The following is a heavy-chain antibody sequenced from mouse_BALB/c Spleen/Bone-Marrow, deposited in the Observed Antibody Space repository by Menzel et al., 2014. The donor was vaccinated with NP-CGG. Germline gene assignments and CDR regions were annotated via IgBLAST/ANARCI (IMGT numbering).Heavy chain of an antibody. CDR2: IDTSDSYI. CDR1: GYTFTDKW. CDR3: ARGGHDFSLDY. J-gene: IGHJ4*01. V-gene: IGHV1-69*02. D-gene: IGHD3-3*01. Sequence: QVQLQQSGAEFVTPGASVKMSCKASGYTFTDKWMHWVKQRPGQGLEWIGAIDTSDSYIDYNQKFKGKASLTVDASSSTAYMHLSSLTSDDSAVYYCARGGHDFSLDYWGQGTSVIVSS.